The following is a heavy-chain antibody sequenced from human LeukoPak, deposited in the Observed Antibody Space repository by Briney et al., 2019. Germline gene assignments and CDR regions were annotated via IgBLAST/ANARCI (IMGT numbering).Heavy chain of an antibody. D-gene: IGHD2-21*02. Sequence: CGPALVKPTQTLTLTCTFSWFSISTSGMCVSWIRQPPGKALEWLARIDWDDDKYYRTSLKTRLTISKDTPKHQVDLTMTDVNPVDTATYYCERTLAGTATLDYWGQGTLVTVSS. V-gene: IGHV2-70*11. CDR1: WFSISTSGMC. CDR2: IDWDDDK. CDR3: ERTLAGTATLDY. J-gene: IGHJ4*01.